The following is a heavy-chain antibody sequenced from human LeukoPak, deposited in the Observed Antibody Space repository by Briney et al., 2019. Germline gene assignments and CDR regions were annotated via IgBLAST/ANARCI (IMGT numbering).Heavy chain of an antibody. Sequence: GGSLRLSCAASGFNFRNYAMAWVRQAPGKGLELISGISGNGDKIYYADSVKGRFTIARDNSKNTLHLQMNSLRGEDTAVYYCTKGDYSDCSGYAPLFDYWGQGTLVTVSS. D-gene: IGHD3-22*01. J-gene: IGHJ4*02. CDR1: GFNFRNYA. CDR3: TKGDYSDCSGYAPLFDY. V-gene: IGHV3-23*01. CDR2: ISGNGDKI.